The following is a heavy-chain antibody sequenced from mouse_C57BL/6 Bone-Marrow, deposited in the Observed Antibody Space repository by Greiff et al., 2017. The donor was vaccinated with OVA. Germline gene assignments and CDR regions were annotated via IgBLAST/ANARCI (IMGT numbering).Heavy chain of an antibody. J-gene: IGHJ1*03. Sequence: EVQVVESGPELVKPGASVKISCKASGYSFTGYYINWVKQSPEKSLEWIGEINPSTGGTTYNQKFKAKATLTVDKSSSTAYMQLKSLTSEDSAVYYCARRGRGYFDVWGTGTTVTVSS. CDR1: GYSFTGYY. CDR3: ARRGRGYFDV. V-gene: IGHV1-42*01. CDR2: INPSTGGT. D-gene: IGHD3-3*01.